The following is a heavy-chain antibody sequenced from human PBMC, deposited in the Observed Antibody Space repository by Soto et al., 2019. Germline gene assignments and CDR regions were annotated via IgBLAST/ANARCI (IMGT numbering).Heavy chain of an antibody. D-gene: IGHD3-22*01. CDR3: ASYYYDSSGYYYARTYSLPREYFQH. V-gene: IGHV4-39*01. Sequence: QLQLQESGPGLVKPSETLSLTCTVSGGSISSSSYYWGWIRQPPGKGLEWIGSIYYSGSTYYNPSLKSRVTISVDPSKNQFSLKLSSVTAADTAVYYCASYYYDSSGYYYARTYSLPREYFQHWGQGTLVTVSS. CDR2: IYYSGST. J-gene: IGHJ1*01. CDR1: GGSISSSSYY.